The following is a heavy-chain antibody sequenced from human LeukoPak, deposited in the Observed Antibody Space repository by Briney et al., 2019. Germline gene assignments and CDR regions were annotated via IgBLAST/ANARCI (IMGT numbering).Heavy chain of an antibody. CDR1: GFTLSNAW. CDR3: TTTTARAPLNDY. V-gene: IGHV3-15*01. D-gene: IGHD6-25*01. Sequence: GGSLRLSCAASGFTLSNAWMSWVRQAPGKGLEWVGRIKSKTDGGTTDYAAPVKGRFTISRDDSKNTLYLQMNSLKTEDTAVYYCTTTTARAPLNDYWGQGTLVTVSS. CDR2: IKSKTDGGTT. J-gene: IGHJ4*02.